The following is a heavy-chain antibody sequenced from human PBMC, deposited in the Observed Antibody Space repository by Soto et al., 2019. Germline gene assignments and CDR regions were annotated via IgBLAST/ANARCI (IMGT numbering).Heavy chain of an antibody. J-gene: IGHJ4*02. V-gene: IGHV3-30-3*01. CDR2: ISYDGNHE. CDR1: GFIFTTYA. D-gene: IGHD6-19*01. CDR3: ARSSVAGTWGYYFDY. Sequence: PGGSLRLSCAASGFIFTTYAMHWVRQAPGKGLEWVAVISYDGNHEYYADSVRGRLTISRDNSKNTLYLQMDSLRADDTALYYCARSSVAGTWGYYFDYWGQGALVTVSS.